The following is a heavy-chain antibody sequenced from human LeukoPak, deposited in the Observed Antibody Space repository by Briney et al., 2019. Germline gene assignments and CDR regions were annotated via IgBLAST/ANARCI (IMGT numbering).Heavy chain of an antibody. Sequence: SETLSLTCAVYGGSFSGYYWSWIRQPPGKGLEWIGEINHSGSTNYNPSLKSRVTISVDTSKNQFSLKLSSVTAADTAVYYCARSTSYYRPLAFDIWGQGTMVTVSS. D-gene: IGHD3-22*01. CDR3: ARSTSYYRPLAFDI. CDR2: INHSGST. J-gene: IGHJ3*02. CDR1: GGSFSGYY. V-gene: IGHV4-34*01.